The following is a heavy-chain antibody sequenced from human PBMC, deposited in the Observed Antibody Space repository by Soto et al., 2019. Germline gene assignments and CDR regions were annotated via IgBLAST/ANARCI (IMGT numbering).Heavy chain of an antibody. J-gene: IGHJ4*02. CDR2: INPNSGGT. D-gene: IGHD6-19*01. CDR1: GYAFTGYY. V-gene: IGHV1-2*02. CDR3: ARVELSSGWPNFEYYFDY. Sequence: ASVKVSCKASGYAFTGYYMHWVLQAPGQGLEWMGWINPNSGGTNYAQKFQGRVTMTRDTSISTAYMELSRLRSDDTAVYYCARVELSSGWPNFEYYFDYCGQGTLVTISS.